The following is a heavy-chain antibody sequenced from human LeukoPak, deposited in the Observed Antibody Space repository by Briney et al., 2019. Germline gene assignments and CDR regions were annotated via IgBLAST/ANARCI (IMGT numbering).Heavy chain of an antibody. V-gene: IGHV7-4-1*02. Sequence: ASVKVSCKASGYTFTSYAMNWVRQAPGQGLEWMGWINTNTGNPTYAQGFTGRFVFSLDTSVSTAYLQISSLKAEDTAVYYCARDLSVLLWFGESESSYYGVDVWGQGTTVTVSS. D-gene: IGHD3-10*01. CDR2: INTNTGNP. CDR1: GYTFTSYA. J-gene: IGHJ6*02. CDR3: ARDLSVLLWFGESESSYYGVDV.